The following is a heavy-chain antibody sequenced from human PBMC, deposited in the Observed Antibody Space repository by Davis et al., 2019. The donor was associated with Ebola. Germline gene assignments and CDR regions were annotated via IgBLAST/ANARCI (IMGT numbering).Heavy chain of an antibody. V-gene: IGHV1-46*03. CDR3: ARTCSSTNCYFDH. CDR1: GYSFTSYY. J-gene: IGHJ4*02. D-gene: IGHD2-2*01. CDR2: INPSGSDT. Sequence: ASVKVSCKASGYSFTSYYMHWVRQAPGQGLEWMGMINPSGSDTRYAQKFQGRVTMTRDTSTSTVYMELSSLRSEETAMYHCARTCSSTNCYFDHWGQGTLVTVSS.